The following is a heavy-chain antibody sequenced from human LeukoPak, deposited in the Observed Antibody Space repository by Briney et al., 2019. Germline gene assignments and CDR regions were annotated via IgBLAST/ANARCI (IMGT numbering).Heavy chain of an antibody. Sequence: PSETLSLTCTVSSGSISSYYWSWIRQPPGKGLEWIGYIYYSGSTNYNPSLKSRVTISVDTSKNQFSLKLSSVTAADTAVYYCARLRKDTAMVYYFDYWGQGTLVTVSS. CDR2: IYYSGST. D-gene: IGHD5-18*01. J-gene: IGHJ4*02. V-gene: IGHV4-59*08. CDR1: SGSISSYY. CDR3: ARLRKDTAMVYYFDY.